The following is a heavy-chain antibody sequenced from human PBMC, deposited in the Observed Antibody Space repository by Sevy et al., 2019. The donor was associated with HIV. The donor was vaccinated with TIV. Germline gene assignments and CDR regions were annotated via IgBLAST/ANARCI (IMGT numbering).Heavy chain of an antibody. Sequence: GGSLRLSCVASGFSFSSYGMHWVRQAQGKGLEWVPVISYDGSKKYYVDSVKGRFTISRDNSKNTLYLQMNSLRAEDRAVYYCAKDKHYYDKSGSSYYYMDVWGKGTTVTVSS. D-gene: IGHD3-22*01. CDR2: ISYDGSKK. CDR3: AKDKHYYDKSGSSYYYMDV. V-gene: IGHV3-30*18. J-gene: IGHJ6*03. CDR1: GFSFSSYG.